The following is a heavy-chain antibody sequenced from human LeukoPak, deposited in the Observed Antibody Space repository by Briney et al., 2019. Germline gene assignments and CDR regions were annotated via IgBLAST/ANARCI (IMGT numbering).Heavy chain of an antibody. CDR1: GYTFTGYY. V-gene: IGHV1-2*02. Sequence: GASVKVSCKASGYTFTGYYMHWVRQAPGQGLEWMGWINPNSGGTNYAQKFQGRVTMTRDTSISTAYMELSRLRSDDTAVYYCASVGYYDSSGYSIDYWGQGTLVTVSS. D-gene: IGHD3-22*01. CDR3: ASVGYYDSSGYSIDY. CDR2: INPNSGGT. J-gene: IGHJ4*02.